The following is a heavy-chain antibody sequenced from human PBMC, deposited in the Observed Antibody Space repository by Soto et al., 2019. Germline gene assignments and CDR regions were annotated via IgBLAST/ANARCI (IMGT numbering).Heavy chain of an antibody. J-gene: IGHJ5*02. Sequence: GASVKVSCKASGGTFSSYTISWVRQAPGQGLEWMGRIIPILGIANYAQKFQGRVTITADKSTSTAYMELSSLRSEDTAVYYCARERQGYCSGGSCSNWLDPWGQGTLVTVSS. V-gene: IGHV1-69*04. D-gene: IGHD2-15*01. CDR2: IIPILGIA. CDR1: GGTFSSYT. CDR3: ARERQGYCSGGSCSNWLDP.